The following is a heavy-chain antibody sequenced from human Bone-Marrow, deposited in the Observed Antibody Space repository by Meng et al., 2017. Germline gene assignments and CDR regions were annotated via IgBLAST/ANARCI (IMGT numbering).Heavy chain of an antibody. CDR1: GFTFSSYW. CDR3: ARDHSSSWYDKSDDYYYDGMDV. D-gene: IGHD6-13*01. J-gene: IGHJ6*02. V-gene: IGHV3-74*01. Sequence: GESLKISCTASGFTFSSYWMHWVRQAPGKGLVWVSRINGDGSSTSYADSVKGRFTISRDNAKNTLYLQMNSLRAEDTAVYYCARDHSSSWYDKSDDYYYDGMDVWGQGTTVTVSS. CDR2: INGDGSST.